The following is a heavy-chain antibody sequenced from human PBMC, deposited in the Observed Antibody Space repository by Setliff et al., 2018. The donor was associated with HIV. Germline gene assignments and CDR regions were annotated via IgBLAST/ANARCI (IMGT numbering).Heavy chain of an antibody. D-gene: IGHD6-13*01. V-gene: IGHV4-34*01. CDR3: ARGRAAAVGRLWFDP. J-gene: IGHJ5*02. Sequence: SETLSLTCTVYGGSFSGYYWIWIRQPPGKGLAWIGEINHSGSINYNPSLKSRVTISVDTSKNQSSLQLRSVTAADTAVYYCARGRAAAVGRLWFDPWGQGTLVTVSS. CDR1: GGSFSGYY. CDR2: INHSGSI.